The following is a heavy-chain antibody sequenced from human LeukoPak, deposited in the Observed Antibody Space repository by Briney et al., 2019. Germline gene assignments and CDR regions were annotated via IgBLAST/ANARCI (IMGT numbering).Heavy chain of an antibody. Sequence: ASVKVSCKASGGTFSSYAISWVRQAPGQGLEWMGGIIPIFGTANYAQKFQGRVTVTADESTSTAYMELSSLRSEDTAVYYCALAAAGIGFDDYWGQGTLVTVSS. CDR3: ALAAAGIGFDDY. J-gene: IGHJ4*02. CDR2: IIPIFGTA. D-gene: IGHD6-13*01. V-gene: IGHV1-69*13. CDR1: GGTFSSYA.